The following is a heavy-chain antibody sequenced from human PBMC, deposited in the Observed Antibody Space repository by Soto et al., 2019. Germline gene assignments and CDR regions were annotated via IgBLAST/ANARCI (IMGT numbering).Heavy chain of an antibody. CDR3: AQSFYYDSSGRDY. J-gene: IGHJ4*02. CDR1: GYTFTGYY. V-gene: IGHV1-2*02. Sequence: GSVKVSCKASGYTFTGYYMHWVRQAPGQGLEWMGWINPNSGGTNYAQKFQGRVTMTRDTSISTAYMELSRLRSDDTAVYYCAQSFYYDSSGRDYWGQGTLVTVS. D-gene: IGHD3-22*01. CDR2: INPNSGGT.